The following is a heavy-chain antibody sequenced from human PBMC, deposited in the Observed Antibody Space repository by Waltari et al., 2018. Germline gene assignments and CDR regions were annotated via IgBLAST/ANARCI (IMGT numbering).Heavy chain of an antibody. V-gene: IGHV1-69*01. CDR2: IIPIFGTA. CDR1: GGTFSSYA. Sequence: QVQLVQSGAEVKKPGSSVKVSCKASGGTFSSYAISWVRQAPGQGLEWMGGIIPIFGTANDAQKFQGRVTMTADESTSTAYMELSSLRSEDTAVYYCASPSVAVAGRTGPYGMDVWGQGTTVTVSS. D-gene: IGHD6-19*01. J-gene: IGHJ6*02. CDR3: ASPSVAVAGRTGPYGMDV.